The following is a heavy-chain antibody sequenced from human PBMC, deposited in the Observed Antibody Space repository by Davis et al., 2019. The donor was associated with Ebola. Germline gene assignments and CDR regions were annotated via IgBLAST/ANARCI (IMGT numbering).Heavy chain of an antibody. V-gene: IGHV6-1*01. Sequence: QTPSHSRAISGATLSARSGARNCTRPSPSRGLEWPGTTYYSAKWHNDYAASVISRITVNPDTSKNQLSLLLNSVTPEDTAVYYCAIGWFRGGMDVWGEGTTVTVSS. D-gene: IGHD3-10*01. CDR2: TYYSAKWHN. CDR1: GATLSARSGA. CDR3: AIGWFRGGMDV. J-gene: IGHJ6*04.